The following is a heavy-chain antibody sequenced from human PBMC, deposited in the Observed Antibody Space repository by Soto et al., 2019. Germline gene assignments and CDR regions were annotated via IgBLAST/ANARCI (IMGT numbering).Heavy chain of an antibody. D-gene: IGHD4-17*01. V-gene: IGHV3-30*04. CDR2: TSYDGSNN. Sequence: PGGSLRLSCAASGFTFSSYEMHWVRQAPGKGLEWVAFTSYDGSNNYYADSVKGRFTMSRDNSKNLLYLQMNSLRAEDTAVYYCVRRSTVSYYGADVWGQGTTVTVSS. CDR1: GFTFSSYE. J-gene: IGHJ6*02. CDR3: VRRSTVSYYGADV.